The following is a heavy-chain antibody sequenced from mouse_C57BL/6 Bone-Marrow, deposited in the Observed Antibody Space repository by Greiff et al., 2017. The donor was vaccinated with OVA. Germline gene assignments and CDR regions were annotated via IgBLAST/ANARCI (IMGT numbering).Heavy chain of an antibody. D-gene: IGHD1-1*01. Sequence: QVQLQQSGPGLVQPSQSLSITCTVSGFSLTSYGVHWVRQSPGKGLEWLGVLWSGGSTDYNAAFISRLSISKDNSKSQVYIKMNSLQADDTAIYYCARKGIGGDYGLDYWGQGTSVTVSS. J-gene: IGHJ4*01. CDR3: ARKGIGGDYGLDY. CDR1: GFSLTSYG. CDR2: LWSGGST. V-gene: IGHV2-2*01.